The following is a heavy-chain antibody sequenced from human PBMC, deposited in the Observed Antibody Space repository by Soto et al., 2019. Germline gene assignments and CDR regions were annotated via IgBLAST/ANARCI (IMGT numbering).Heavy chain of an antibody. Sequence: EVQLVESGGGLVQPGRSLRLSCAASGFTFDDYAMHWIRQAPGTGLEWVSGISWNSGSIGYADSVKGRFTISRDNAKNSLYLQMNTRRAEDTALYYCAAVAGRYFDYWGQGTLVTVSS. D-gene: IGHD6-19*01. CDR1: GFTFDDYA. CDR3: AAVAGRYFDY. J-gene: IGHJ4*02. CDR2: ISWNSGSI. V-gene: IGHV3-9*01.